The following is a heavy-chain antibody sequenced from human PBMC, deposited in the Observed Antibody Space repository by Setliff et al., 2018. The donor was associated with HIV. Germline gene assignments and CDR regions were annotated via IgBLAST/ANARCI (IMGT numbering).Heavy chain of an antibody. CDR3: ARDLMGARDYYGMDV. CDR2: INPSGGRT. J-gene: IGHJ6*02. CDR1: GYTFTNYY. V-gene: IGHV1-46*01. Sequence: ASVKVSCKASGYTFTNYYIHWVRQAPGQGLERMGLINPSGGRTSYAQKFQGRVTITADESTSTAYMELSSLRSEDTAVYYCARDLMGARDYYGMDVWGQGTTVTVSS. D-gene: IGHD1-26*01.